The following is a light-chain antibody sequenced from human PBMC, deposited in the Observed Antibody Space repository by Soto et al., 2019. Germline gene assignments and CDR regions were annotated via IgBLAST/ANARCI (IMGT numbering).Light chain of an antibody. CDR2: DAS. CDR3: QQRSNWPT. CDR1: QSVSTF. Sequence: EIVLTQSPATLSLSPGERATLSCRASQSVSTFLAWYQQKPGQAPRLVIFDASNRATGIPARFSGSGSGTDFSLTISSLKPEDFAVYYCQQRSNWPTFGQGTKLEIK. J-gene: IGKJ2*01. V-gene: IGKV3-11*01.